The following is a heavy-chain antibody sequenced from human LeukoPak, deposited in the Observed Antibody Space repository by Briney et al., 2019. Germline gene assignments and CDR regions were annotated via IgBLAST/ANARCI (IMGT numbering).Heavy chain of an antibody. CDR3: ARVEQWRGWLDP. J-gene: IGHJ5*02. CDR2: IYHSGST. CDR1: GGSISSSNW. D-gene: IGHD6-19*01. V-gene: IGHV4-4*02. Sequence: KPSGTLSLTCAVSGGSISSSNWWSWVRQPPGKGLEWIGEIYHSGSTNYNPSLKSRVTISVDTSKNQFSLKLSSVTAADTAVYYCARVEQWRGWLDPWGQGTLVTVSS.